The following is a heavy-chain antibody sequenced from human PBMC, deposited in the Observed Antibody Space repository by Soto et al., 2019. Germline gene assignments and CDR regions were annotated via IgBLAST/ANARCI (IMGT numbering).Heavy chain of an antibody. CDR2: MNPEKGER. J-gene: IGHJ4*02. Sequence: ASVKVSCKVSGNTLTGLPMHWVRQAPGKGLEWMGCMNPEKGERGYAQKFQGRVTMTRNTSISTAYMELSSLRSEDTAVYYCARGYYDYVWGSYRDFDYWGQGTLVTVS. CDR1: GNTLTGLP. V-gene: IGHV1-24*01. D-gene: IGHD3-16*02. CDR3: ARGYYDYVWGSYRDFDY.